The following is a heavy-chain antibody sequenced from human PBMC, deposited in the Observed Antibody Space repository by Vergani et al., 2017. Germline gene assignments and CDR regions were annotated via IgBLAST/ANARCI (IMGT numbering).Heavy chain of an antibody. CDR3: TTACGLYYLHGEYFQY. V-gene: IGHV3-23*01. Sequence: EVQLLESGGGLVQPGGSRRLSCAGAGFTFDTYTMAYVRQAPGKGLEWVATISSGGGDIFYADSVKRRFTISRNNSKNTLFLQLNSLKDEDTAVYYCTTACGLYYLHGEYFQYWGQGTLVSVSS. CDR2: ISSGGGDI. J-gene: IGHJ1*01. D-gene: IGHD3-10*01. CDR1: GFTFDTYT.